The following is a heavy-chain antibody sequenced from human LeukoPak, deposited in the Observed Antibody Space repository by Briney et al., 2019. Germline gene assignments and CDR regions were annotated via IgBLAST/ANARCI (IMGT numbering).Heavy chain of an antibody. CDR2: ISYDGSNK. V-gene: IGHV3-30*03. D-gene: IGHD2-2*01. Sequence: GGSLRLSCAASGFTFSSYGMHWVRQAPGKGLEWVAVISYDGSNKYYADSVKGRFTISRDNSKNTLFLQMNSLRAEDTAVYYCARDRYQLLSYRYYFDYWGQGTLVTVSS. CDR3: ARDRYQLLSYRYYFDY. J-gene: IGHJ4*02. CDR1: GFTFSSYG.